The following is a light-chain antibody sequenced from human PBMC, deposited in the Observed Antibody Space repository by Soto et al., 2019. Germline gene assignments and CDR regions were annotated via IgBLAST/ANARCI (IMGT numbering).Light chain of an antibody. J-gene: IGKJ4*01. Sequence: DIQMNQSPSTLSVSVNDRVTITCRASQSIGGFLNWYQQKLGKAPKLLIYAASSLQSGVPSRFSGSGSGTDFTLTISSLQPEDFATYYCQQSYSTPLTFCGVTKVDIK. CDR1: QSIGGF. CDR3: QQSYSTPLT. CDR2: AAS. V-gene: IGKV1-39*01.